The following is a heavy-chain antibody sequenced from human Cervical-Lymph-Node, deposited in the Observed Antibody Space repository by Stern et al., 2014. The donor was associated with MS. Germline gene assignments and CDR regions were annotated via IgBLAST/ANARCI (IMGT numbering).Heavy chain of an antibody. J-gene: IGHJ4*02. CDR1: GFIFTNYY. CDR2: ISARGGST. D-gene: IGHD5-12*01. CDR3: ARYYDGYDGGLDY. Sequence: QVQLVQSGTEVKKPGASMKVSCKTSGFIFTNYYIHWVRQAPGQGLEWMGIISARGGSTDSAQEFQGRLTLTRDTSTTTVYMQLSSLRSEDTAVYYCARYYDGYDGGLDYWGQGTVVIVSS. V-gene: IGHV1-46*03.